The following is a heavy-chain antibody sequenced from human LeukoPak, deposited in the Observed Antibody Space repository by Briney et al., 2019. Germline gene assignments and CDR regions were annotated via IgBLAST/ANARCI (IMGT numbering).Heavy chain of an antibody. V-gene: IGHV4-4*07. J-gene: IGHJ1*01. CDR2: IYTSGST. Sequence: PSETLSLTCTVSGVSISSYYWNSIRQPAGKGLEWIGRIYTSGSTNFNPSLKSRVTMSVDTSKNQFSLKLSSVTAADTAVYYSARGGVVTQPGYFQHWGQGTLVTVSS. CDR3: ARGGVVTQPGYFQH. D-gene: IGHD3-3*01. CDR1: GVSISSYY.